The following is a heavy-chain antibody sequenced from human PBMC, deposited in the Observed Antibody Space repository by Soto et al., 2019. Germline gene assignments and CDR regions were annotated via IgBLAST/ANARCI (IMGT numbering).Heavy chain of an antibody. CDR1: GFTFSSYA. CDR3: TKSSVHCSGGSCFDF. V-gene: IGHV3-23*01. J-gene: IGHJ5*01. D-gene: IGHD2-15*01. Sequence: GGSLRLSCAASGFTFSSYAMSWVRQAPGKRLEWLSLISGSGATTYYADSVKGRFIVARDKSKNTVYLQMNSLRADDTALYYCTKSSVHCSGGSCFDFWGQGTLVTVSS. CDR2: ISGSGATT.